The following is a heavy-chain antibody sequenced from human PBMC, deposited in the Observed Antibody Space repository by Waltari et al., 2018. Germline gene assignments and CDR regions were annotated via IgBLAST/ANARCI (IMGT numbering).Heavy chain of an antibody. CDR2: IYYSGST. J-gene: IGHJ4*02. V-gene: IGHV4-59*01. Sequence: QVQLQESGPGLVKPSETLSLTCTVSGGSISSYYWSWIRQPPGKGLEWIGYIYYSGSTNYNPSLTRRVTISVDTSKNQFSLKLSSVTAADTAVYYCARGLDTAMVSLGYWGQGTLVTVSS. CDR1: GGSISSYY. CDR3: ARGLDTAMVSLGY. D-gene: IGHD5-18*01.